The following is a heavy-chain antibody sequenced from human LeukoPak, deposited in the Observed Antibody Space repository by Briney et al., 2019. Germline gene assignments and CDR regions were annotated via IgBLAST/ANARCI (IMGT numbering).Heavy chain of an antibody. CDR2: ISYDGSNK. CDR3: VKDQGAVAWGLFDY. V-gene: IGHV3-30*18. CDR1: GFTFSSYG. D-gene: IGHD6-19*01. Sequence: GGFLRLSCAASGFTFSSYGMHWVRQAPGKGLEWVAVISYDGSNKYYADSVKGRFTISRDNSKNTLYLQMNSLRAEDTAVYYCVKDQGAVAWGLFDYWGQGTLVTVSS. J-gene: IGHJ4*02.